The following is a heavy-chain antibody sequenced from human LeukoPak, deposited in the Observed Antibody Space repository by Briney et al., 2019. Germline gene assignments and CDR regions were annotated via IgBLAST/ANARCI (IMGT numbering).Heavy chain of an antibody. Sequence: GGSLRLSCAASGFTFSNAWMSWVRRAPGKGLEWVGRIKSKTDGGTRDYTAPVKGRFSISRDDSKNTLYLQMNSLKTEDTAVYYCTTGPFDYYGSASYLANGMDVWGQGTTVTVSS. V-gene: IGHV3-15*01. CDR3: TTGPFDYYGSASYLANGMDV. J-gene: IGHJ6*02. D-gene: IGHD3-10*01. CDR1: GFTFSNAW. CDR2: IKSKTDGGTR.